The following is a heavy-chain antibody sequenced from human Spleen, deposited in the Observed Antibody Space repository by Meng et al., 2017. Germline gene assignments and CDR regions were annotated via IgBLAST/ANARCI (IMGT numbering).Heavy chain of an antibody. Sequence: QAQLLQSGAEVKKPGASVWLSCKASGYTSASYGISWFRQAPGQGLEWMGWFVSNADTYPAQKFQGRVTMTTDASTNTAYMELRSLRSDDTAVYYCARWGHSSAWPSQWYEYWGQGTLVTVSS. CDR2: FVSNADT. J-gene: IGHJ4*02. CDR1: GYTSASYG. V-gene: IGHV1-18*01. D-gene: IGHD6-19*01. CDR3: ARWGHSSAWPSQWYEY.